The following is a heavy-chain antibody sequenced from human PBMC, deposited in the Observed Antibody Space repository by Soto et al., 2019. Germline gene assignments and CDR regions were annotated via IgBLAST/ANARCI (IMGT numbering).Heavy chain of an antibody. CDR1: GFTFSTYA. Sequence: PVGSLRLSCAASGFTFSTYAMSWVRQAPGKGLEWVSGISGSGGSTYYADSVKGRFTISRGNSKNTLYLQLNSLRVEDTAAYYCAKERGGIVGATDYWGQGTLVTVSS. D-gene: IGHD1-26*01. V-gene: IGHV3-23*01. CDR2: ISGSGGST. CDR3: AKERGGIVGATDY. J-gene: IGHJ4*02.